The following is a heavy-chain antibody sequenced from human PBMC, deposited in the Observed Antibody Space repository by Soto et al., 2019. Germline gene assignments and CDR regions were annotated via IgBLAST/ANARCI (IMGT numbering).Heavy chain of an antibody. CDR2: ISGGGADT. V-gene: IGHV3-23*01. D-gene: IGHD6-6*01. Sequence: EVQLLESGGGLVQPGGSLRLSCAASGFTFSMYAMNWVRQAPGKGPEWVSSISGGGADTDYADSVKGRFAISRDNSKNTLYLHMNNLRAEDTALYYCAKDMNSARPNFDYWGQGTLVTVSS. CDR1: GFTFSMYA. J-gene: IGHJ4*02. CDR3: AKDMNSARPNFDY.